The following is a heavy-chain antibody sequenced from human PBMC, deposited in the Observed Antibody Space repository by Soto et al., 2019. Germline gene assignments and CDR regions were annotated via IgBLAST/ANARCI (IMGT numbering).Heavy chain of an antibody. CDR2: ISAYNGNT. CDR1: GYTFTSYG. J-gene: IGHJ3*02. V-gene: IGHV1-18*01. D-gene: IGHD3-22*01. Sequence: GASVKVSCKASGYTFTSYGISWVRQAPGQGLEWMGWISAYNGNTNYAQKLQGRVTMTTDTSTSTAYMELRSLRSDDTAVYYCARDSELTYYDDSSLALDIWGQGTMVTVSS. CDR3: ARDSELTYYDDSSLALDI.